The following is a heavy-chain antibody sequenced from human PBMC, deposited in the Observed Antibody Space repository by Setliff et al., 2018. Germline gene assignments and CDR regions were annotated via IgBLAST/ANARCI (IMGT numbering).Heavy chain of an antibody. CDR2: IYPGDSDP. Sequence: PGESLKISCKASEYSFTTYWIGWVRQMPGKGLEWMGIIYPGDSDPRYSPSFQGQVTISADKSINTAYLQWSSLKASDTAMYYCARRNTAMVYGFDIWGQGTMVTVSS. CDR3: ARRNTAMVYGFDI. D-gene: IGHD5-18*01. J-gene: IGHJ3*02. CDR1: EYSFTTYW. V-gene: IGHV5-51*01.